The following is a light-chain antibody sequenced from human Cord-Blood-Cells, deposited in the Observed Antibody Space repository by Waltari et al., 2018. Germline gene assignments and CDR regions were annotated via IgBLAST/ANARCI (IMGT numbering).Light chain of an antibody. J-gene: IGLJ3*02. V-gene: IGLV2-23*01. CDR3: CSYAGSSTLV. CDR2: EGI. Sequence: QSALTQPASVSGSPGQSITISCTGTSSDVGSYNLVSWYQQPPGKAPKLMIYEGIKQPSGISNRLSGSKARNTASLTISGLQAEDEADYYCCSYAGSSTLVFGGGTKLTVL. CDR1: SSDVGSYNL.